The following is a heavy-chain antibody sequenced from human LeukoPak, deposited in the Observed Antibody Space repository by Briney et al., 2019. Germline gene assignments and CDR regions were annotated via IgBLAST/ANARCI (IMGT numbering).Heavy chain of an antibody. CDR3: ARGTFVEED. D-gene: IGHD2/OR15-2a*01. J-gene: IGHJ4*02. V-gene: IGHV1-69*05. CDR1: GFTFSSYA. Sequence: PGGSLRLSCTASGFTFSSYAISWVRQAPGQGLEWMGRIIPIFGTANYAQKFQGRVTITTDESTSTAYMELSSLRSEDTAVYYCARGTFVEEDWGQGTLVTVSS. CDR2: IIPIFGTA.